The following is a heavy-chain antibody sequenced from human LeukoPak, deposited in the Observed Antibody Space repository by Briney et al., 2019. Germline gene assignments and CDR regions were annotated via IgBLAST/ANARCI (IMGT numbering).Heavy chain of an antibody. CDR1: GFTFSSAA. CDR3: ARVRGYSGYDPRSYWYFDL. Sequence: PGGSLRLSCAASGFTFSSAAMRWVREAPGKGLEWVSLLYSGGSTNYADSVKGRFTISRDESKNTLYLQMSRLRAEDTALYFCARVRGYSGYDPRSYWYFDLWGRGTLVTVSS. V-gene: IGHV3-53*01. J-gene: IGHJ2*01. D-gene: IGHD5-12*01. CDR2: LYSGGST.